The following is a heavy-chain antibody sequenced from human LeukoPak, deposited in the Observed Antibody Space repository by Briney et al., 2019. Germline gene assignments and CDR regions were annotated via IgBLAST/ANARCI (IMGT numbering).Heavy chain of an antibody. CDR3: ARDFTPEWFDIH. CDR2: ISYDGSDE. J-gene: IGHJ4*02. V-gene: IGHV3-30*04. Sequence: GVPLRLPCVPSGLPFSSHSMHWVRQAPGKGLEWVGVISYDGSDEYYTHSVKGRFTISRDNSKNTVYLQMNSLRADDTAVYYCARDFTPEWFDIHWGQGTLVTVS. D-gene: IGHD3-3*01. CDR1: GLPFSSHS.